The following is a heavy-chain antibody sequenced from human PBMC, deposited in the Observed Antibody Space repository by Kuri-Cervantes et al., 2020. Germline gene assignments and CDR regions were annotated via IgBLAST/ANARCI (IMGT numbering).Heavy chain of an antibody. CDR2: IIPIFGTA. CDR1: GGTFSSYA. J-gene: IGHJ4*02. CDR3: AREGSEDEMGIFDY. Sequence: SVKVSCKASGGTFSSYAISWVRQAPGQGLEWMGGIIPIFGTANYAQKFQGRVTITADKSTSTAYMELSSLRSEDTAVYYCAREGSEDEMGIFDYWGQGTLVTVSS. V-gene: IGHV1-69*06. D-gene: IGHD3-10*01.